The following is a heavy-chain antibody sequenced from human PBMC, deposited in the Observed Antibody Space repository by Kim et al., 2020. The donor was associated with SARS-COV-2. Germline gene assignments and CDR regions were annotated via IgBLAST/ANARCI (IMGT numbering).Heavy chain of an antibody. CDR2: IYHSGST. V-gene: IGHV4-38-2*02. CDR1: GYSISSGYY. Sequence: SETLSLTCTVSGYSISSGYYWGWIRQPPGKGLEWIGSIYHSGSTYYNPSLKSRVTISVDTSKNQFSLKLSSVTAADTAVYYCARGGLWFGELKRFDPWG. J-gene: IGHJ5*02. CDR3: ARGGLWFGELKRFDP. D-gene: IGHD3-10*01.